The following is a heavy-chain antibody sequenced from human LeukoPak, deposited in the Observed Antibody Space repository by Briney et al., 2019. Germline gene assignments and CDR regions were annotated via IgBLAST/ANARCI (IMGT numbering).Heavy chain of an antibody. CDR2: IYYTGSA. V-gene: IGHV4-39*07. J-gene: IGHJ3*02. CDR1: GDSISTSTHY. CDR3: ASPGSYYSDAFDI. Sequence: PSETLSLICTVSGDSISTSTHYWGWIRQPPGKGLEWIGKIYYTGSAYYNPSIKSRVTISTDTSRSKFSLKLRSVTAADTAVYYCASPGSYYSDAFDIWGQGTMVTVSS. D-gene: IGHD1-26*01.